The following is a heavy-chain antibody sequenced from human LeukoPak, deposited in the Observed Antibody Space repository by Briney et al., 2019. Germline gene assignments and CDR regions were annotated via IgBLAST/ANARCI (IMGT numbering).Heavy chain of an antibody. CDR3: ARAAYCSSTSCYWSYGLDV. CDR2: ISGSGTST. D-gene: IGHD2-2*01. J-gene: IGHJ6*02. Sequence: PGGSLRLSCAASGLTFSTYAMSWVRQAPGKGLEWVSVISGSGTSTYYADSVKGRFTISRDNSKNTLYLQMNSLRADDPAVFYCARAAYCSSTSCYWSYGLDVWGQGTTVTVSS. V-gene: IGHV3-23*01. CDR1: GLTFSTYA.